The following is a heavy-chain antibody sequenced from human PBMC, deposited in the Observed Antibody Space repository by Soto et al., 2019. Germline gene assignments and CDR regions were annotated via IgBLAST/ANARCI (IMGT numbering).Heavy chain of an antibody. CDR1: EFSFSNLW. CDR3: TTDLNWSGT. V-gene: IGHV3-7*03. D-gene: IGHD3-3*01. CDR2: INPDGSET. Sequence: GGALRLSCVASEFSFSNLWMTWVRQASGKGLEFLATINPDGSETYYVESVKGRFTISRDNAKNSVSLHMNSLGVEDTGLYYCTTDLNWSGTWGQGTMVTVSS. J-gene: IGHJ5*01.